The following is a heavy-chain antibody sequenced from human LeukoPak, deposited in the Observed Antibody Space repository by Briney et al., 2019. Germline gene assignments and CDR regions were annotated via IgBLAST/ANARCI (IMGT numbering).Heavy chain of an antibody. CDR1: GYRFSRYW. V-gene: IGHV5-10-1*01. Sequence: GESLKISCKGSGYRFSRYWITWVRQMPGKGLEWMGRIDPSDSYTVYSPSFQGHVTISTDKSISTAYLQWNSLKASDTAMYYCVRDRDYWGQGTLVTVSS. J-gene: IGHJ4*02. CDR2: IDPSDSYT. CDR3: VRDRDY.